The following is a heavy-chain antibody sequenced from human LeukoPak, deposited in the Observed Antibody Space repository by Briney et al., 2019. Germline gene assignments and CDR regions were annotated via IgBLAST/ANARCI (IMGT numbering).Heavy chain of an antibody. CDR1: GFTLSSYE. V-gene: IGHV3-48*03. CDR3: AELGITMIGGV. D-gene: IGHD3-10*02. Sequence: GGSLRLSCAASGFTLSSYEMNWVRQAPGKGLEWVSYILSSGSTIYYADSVKGQFTISRDNAKNSLYLQMNSLRAEDTAVYYCAELGITMIGGVWGKGTTVTISS. CDR2: ILSSGSTI. J-gene: IGHJ6*04.